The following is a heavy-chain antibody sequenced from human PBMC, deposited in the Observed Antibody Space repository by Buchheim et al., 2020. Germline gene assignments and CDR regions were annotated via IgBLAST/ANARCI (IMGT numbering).Heavy chain of an antibody. CDR3: IRPSPTGTTD. J-gene: IGHJ4*02. Sequence: EVQLVESGGGLVQPGGSLRLSCAASGFNFSGSGMHWVRQASGKGLEWIGRIRTKPNNFATLYAASMKGRFTISRDDSRDTVYLQVNSLRTEDTAVYYCIRPSPTGTTDWGQGTL. D-gene: IGHD1-1*01. V-gene: IGHV3-73*01. CDR1: GFNFSGSG. CDR2: IRTKPNNFAT.